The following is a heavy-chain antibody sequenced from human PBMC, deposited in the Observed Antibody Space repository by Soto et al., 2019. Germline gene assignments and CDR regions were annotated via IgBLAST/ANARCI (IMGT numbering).Heavy chain of an antibody. D-gene: IGHD7-27*01. J-gene: IGHJ4*02. V-gene: IGHV3-33*06. CDR2: IWYDGSNK. CDR3: GKNTDNWGFDK. CDR1: GFTFSSYG. Sequence: PGGSLRLSCAASGFTFSSYGMPWVRQAPGKGLEWVAVIWYDGSNKYYADSVKGRFTISRDNSKNTLYLQMNSLRAEDTAVYYCGKNTDNWGFDKWAKGPLVTVSS.